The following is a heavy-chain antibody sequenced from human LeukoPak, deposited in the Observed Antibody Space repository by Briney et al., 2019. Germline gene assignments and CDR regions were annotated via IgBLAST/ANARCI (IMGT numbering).Heavy chain of an antibody. V-gene: IGHV4-34*01. CDR2: LNHSGST. Sequence: SETLSLTCAVYGGSFSGYYWSWIRQPPGKGLEWIGELNHSGSTNYNPSLKSRVTISVDTSKNQFSLKLSSVTAADTAVYYCARGDYYDSSGYYYPLGYWGQGTLVTVSS. CDR3: ARGDYYDSSGYYYPLGY. CDR1: GGSFSGYY. J-gene: IGHJ4*02. D-gene: IGHD3-22*01.